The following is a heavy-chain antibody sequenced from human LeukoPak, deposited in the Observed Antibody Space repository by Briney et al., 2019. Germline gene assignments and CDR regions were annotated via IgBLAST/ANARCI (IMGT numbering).Heavy chain of an antibody. V-gene: IGHV3-7*01. CDR1: GFTFSSYW. Sequence: PGGSLRLSCAASGFTFSSYWMSWVRQTPGKGLEWVANIKQVGSEKYYVDSVKGRFTISRDNAKNSLYLQMNSLRAEDTAVYYCARELRYFDWLQNWFDPWGQGTLVTVSS. CDR2: IKQVGSEK. J-gene: IGHJ5*02. D-gene: IGHD3-9*01. CDR3: ARELRYFDWLQNWFDP.